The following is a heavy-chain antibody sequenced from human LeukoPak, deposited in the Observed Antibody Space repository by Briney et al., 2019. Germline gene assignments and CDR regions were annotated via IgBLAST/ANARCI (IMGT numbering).Heavy chain of an antibody. CDR2: ISSRGSPI. CDR3: ARDGAAGYGSGFISYYYMDV. J-gene: IGHJ6*03. CDR1: GFTLSGYE. Sequence: GGSLRLSCAASGFTLSGYEMNWVRQAPGKGLEWVSYISSRGSPIYYGDSVKGRFTISRDNAKNSLYLQMNSLRAEDTAVYYCARDGAAGYGSGFISYYYMDVWGKGTTVTISS. D-gene: IGHD3-10*01. V-gene: IGHV3-48*03.